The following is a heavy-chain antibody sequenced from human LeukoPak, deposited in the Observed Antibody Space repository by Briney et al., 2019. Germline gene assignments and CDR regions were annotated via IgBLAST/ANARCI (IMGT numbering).Heavy chain of an antibody. CDR1: GDSISSSY. J-gene: IGHJ4*02. Sequence: PSETLSLTCTVSGDSISSSYWSWIRKSPGKGLEWIGYIFNSGKTNYNPSLKSRVTMSMDTSKNQFSLKLSSVTAADTAVYYCARIVYSSSIDYWGQGTLVTVSS. CDR3: ARIVYSSSIDY. CDR2: IFNSGKT. V-gene: IGHV4-59*12. D-gene: IGHD6-6*01.